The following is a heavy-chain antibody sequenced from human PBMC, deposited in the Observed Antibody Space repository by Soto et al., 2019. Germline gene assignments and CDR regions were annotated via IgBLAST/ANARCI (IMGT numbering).Heavy chain of an antibody. D-gene: IGHD4-17*01. V-gene: IGHV3-30-3*01. CDR3: ARDSILSGTTRPPPLDY. CDR1: GFTFSSNA. CDR2: MSYDGSNE. J-gene: IGHJ4*02. Sequence: QVQLVESGGGVVQPGRSLRLSCAASGFTFSSNAMHWVRQAPGKGLEWVAVMSYDGSNEYYADSVKGRFTISRDNSKNTLYLQMNSLRAEDTAVYYCARDSILSGTTRPPPLDYWGQGILVTVSS.